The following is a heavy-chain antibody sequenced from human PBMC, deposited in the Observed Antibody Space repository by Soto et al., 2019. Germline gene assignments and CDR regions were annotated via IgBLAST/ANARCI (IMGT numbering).Heavy chain of an antibody. D-gene: IGHD6-19*01. Sequence: SETLSLTCTVSGGSISSYYWSWIRQPPGKGLEWIGYIYYSGSTNYNPSLKSRVTISVDTSKNQFSLKLSSVTAADTAVYYCARRVSSPNLAVAGTYWFDPWGQGTLVTVSS. V-gene: IGHV4-59*08. CDR1: GGSISSYY. CDR2: IYYSGST. CDR3: ARRVSSPNLAVAGTYWFDP. J-gene: IGHJ5*02.